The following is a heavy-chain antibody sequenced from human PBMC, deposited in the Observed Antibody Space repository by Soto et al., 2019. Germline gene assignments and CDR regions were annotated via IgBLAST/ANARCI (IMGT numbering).Heavy chain of an antibody. Sequence: QITLKESGPTLVKPTQTLTLTCTFSGVSLTSSGMSVGWIRQPPGKALEWLALIYWDDNQRYSPSLRGRLTVTKDTSKNQVVLTMTNMDAVDTDTYYCAHRHTSVAGGFDYWGQGTLVTVS. CDR2: IYWDDNQ. J-gene: IGHJ4*02. CDR1: GVSLTSSGMS. V-gene: IGHV2-5*02. CDR3: AHRHTSVAGGFDY. D-gene: IGHD6-19*01.